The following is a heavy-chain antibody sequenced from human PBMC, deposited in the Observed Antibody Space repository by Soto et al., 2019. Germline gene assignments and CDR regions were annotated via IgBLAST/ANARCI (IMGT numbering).Heavy chain of an antibody. Sequence: GGSLRLSCAASGFTLRNAWMNWVRQAPGKGLEWVGRIKSKTDGGTTDYAAPVKGRFTISRDDSKNTLYLQMNSLKTEDTAVYYCTTDSKRYYDFWSGYTAIEYYYYGMDVWGQGTTVTVSS. CDR3: TTDSKRYYDFWSGYTAIEYYYYGMDV. CDR2: IKSKTDGGTT. V-gene: IGHV3-15*07. D-gene: IGHD3-3*01. CDR1: GFTLRNAW. J-gene: IGHJ6*02.